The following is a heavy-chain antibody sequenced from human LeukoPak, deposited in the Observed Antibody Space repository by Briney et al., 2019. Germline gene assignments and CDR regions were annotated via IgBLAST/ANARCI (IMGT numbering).Heavy chain of an antibody. V-gene: IGHV1-18*01. CDR1: GYTFTSYG. J-gene: IGHJ4*02. CDR2: ISAYNGNT. Sequence: RASVKVSCKASGYTFTSYGISWVRQAPGQGLEWMGWISAYNGNTNYARKLQGRVTMTTDTSTSTAYMELSSLRSEDTAVYYCARESSSWYDYWGQGTLVTVSS. CDR3: ARESSSWYDY. D-gene: IGHD6-13*01.